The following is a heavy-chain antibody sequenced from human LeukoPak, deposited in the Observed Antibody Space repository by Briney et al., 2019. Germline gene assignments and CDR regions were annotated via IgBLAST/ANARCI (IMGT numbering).Heavy chain of an antibody. D-gene: IGHD5-12*01. CDR2: ISGSGGST. J-gene: IGHJ4*02. Sequence: GGSLRLSCAASGFTFSSYAMSWARQAPGKGLEWVSAISGSGGSTYYADSVKGRFTISRDNSKNTLYLQMNSLRAEDTAVYYCAKGSRGYSGYDYRDYWSQGTLVTVSS. CDR3: AKGSRGYSGYDYRDY. CDR1: GFTFSSYA. V-gene: IGHV3-23*01.